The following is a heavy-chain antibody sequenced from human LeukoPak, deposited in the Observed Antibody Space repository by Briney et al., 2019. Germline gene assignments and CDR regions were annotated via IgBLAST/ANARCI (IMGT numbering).Heavy chain of an antibody. D-gene: IGHD3-22*01. CDR3: ARVVWYDSSGYPPHAFDI. V-gene: IGHV4-59*08. Sequence: SETLSLTCTVSGGSISSYYWSWIRQPPGKGLEWIGYIYYSGSTNYNPSLKSRVTISVDTSKNQFSLKLSSVTAADTAVYYCARVVWYDSSGYPPHAFDIWGQGTMVTVSS. J-gene: IGHJ3*02. CDR2: IYYSGST. CDR1: GGSISSYY.